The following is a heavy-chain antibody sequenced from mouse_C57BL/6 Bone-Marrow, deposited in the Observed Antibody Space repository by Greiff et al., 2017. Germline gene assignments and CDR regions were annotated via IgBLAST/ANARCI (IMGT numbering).Heavy chain of an antibody. Sequence: EVKLMESGGGLVQPGGSLSLSCAASGFTFTDYYMSWVRQPPGKALEWLGFIRNKANGYTTEYSASVKGRFTISRDNSQSILYLQMNALRAEDSATYYCARFDYSGSSYCYWYFDVWGTGTTVTVSS. CDR2: IRNKANGYTT. CDR1: GFTFTDYY. V-gene: IGHV7-3*01. CDR3: ARFDYSGSSYCYWYFDV. J-gene: IGHJ1*03. D-gene: IGHD1-1*01.